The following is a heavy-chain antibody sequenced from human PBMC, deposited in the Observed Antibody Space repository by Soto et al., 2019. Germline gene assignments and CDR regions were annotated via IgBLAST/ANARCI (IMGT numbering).Heavy chain of an antibody. V-gene: IGHV4-59*01. CDR2: IYYSGST. J-gene: IGHJ6*03. CDR3: ARAGYCSSTSCYARYYYYYMDV. D-gene: IGHD2-2*01. CDR1: GGSISSYY. Sequence: SETLSLTCTVSGGSISSYYWSWIRQPPGKGLEWIGYIYYSGSTNYNPSLKSRVTISVDTSKNQFSLKLSSVTAADTAVYYCARAGYCSSTSCYARYYYYYMDVWGKGTTVTVSS.